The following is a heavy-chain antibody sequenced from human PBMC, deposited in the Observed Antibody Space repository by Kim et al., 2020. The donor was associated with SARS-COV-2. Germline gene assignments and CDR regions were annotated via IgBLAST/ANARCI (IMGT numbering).Heavy chain of an antibody. CDR2: INPNSGGT. Sequence: ASVKVSCKASGYTFTGYYMHWVRQAPGQGLEWMGWINPNSGGTSYAQKSQGRVTMTRDTSISTAYMELSSLRSDDTAVYYCARLGASGTGYYYYGMDVWG. D-gene: IGHD6-13*01. J-gene: IGHJ6*02. CDR1: GYTFTGYY. V-gene: IGHV1-2*02. CDR3: ARLGASGTGYYYYGMDV.